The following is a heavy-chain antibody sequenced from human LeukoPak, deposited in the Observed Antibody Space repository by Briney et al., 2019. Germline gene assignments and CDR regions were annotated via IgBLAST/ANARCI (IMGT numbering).Heavy chain of an antibody. CDR2: INHSGST. CDR1: GGSFSGYY. CDR3: ASRPNRYCSSTSCPWLNY. V-gene: IGHV4-34*01. Sequence: SETLSLTCAVYGGSFSGYYWSWIRQPPGKGPEWIGEINHSGSTNYNPSLKSRVTISVDTSRNQFSLKLSSVTAADTAVYYCASRPNRYCSSTSCPWLNYWGQGTLVTVSS. J-gene: IGHJ4*02. D-gene: IGHD2-2*01.